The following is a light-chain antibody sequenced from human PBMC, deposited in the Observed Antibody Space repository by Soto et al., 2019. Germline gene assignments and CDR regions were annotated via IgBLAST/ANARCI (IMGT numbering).Light chain of an antibody. CDR2: DVT. J-gene: IGLJ2*01. CDR3: SSYSRSSTVV. Sequence: QSALTQPASVSGSPGQSITISCTGTSSDVGGYTYVSWYQQYPGKAPKLMIYDVTNRPSGVSNRFSGSKSGNTASLTISGLQAEAESDYYCSSYSRSSTVVFGGGTKVTVL. V-gene: IGLV2-14*01. CDR1: SSDVGGYTY.